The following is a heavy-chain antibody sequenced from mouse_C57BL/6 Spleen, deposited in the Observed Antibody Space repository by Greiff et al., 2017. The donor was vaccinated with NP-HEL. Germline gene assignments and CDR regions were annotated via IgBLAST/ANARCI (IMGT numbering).Heavy chain of an antibody. J-gene: IGHJ4*01. V-gene: IGHV1-55*01. Sequence: VQLQQPGAELVKPGASVKMSCKASGYTFTSYWITWVKQRPGQGLEWIGDIYPGSGSTNYTEKFQSKATLTVDTSSSTAYMQLSSLTSEDSAVYYCALGTWGIHYAMDYWGQGTSVTVSS. CDR1: GYTFTSYW. CDR2: IYPGSGST. CDR3: ALGTWGIHYAMDY.